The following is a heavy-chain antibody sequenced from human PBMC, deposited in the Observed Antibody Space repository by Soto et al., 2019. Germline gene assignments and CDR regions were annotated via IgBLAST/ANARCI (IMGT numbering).Heavy chain of an antibody. CDR1: GVSLNNAYYS. D-gene: IGHD3-10*01. Sequence: SETLSLTCAVSGVSLNNAYYSWRWIRPPPGRGLEWIGYIYQSGSTTYNPSLKSRLTISLDRSKNEVSLKPTSVTAADTAVYYCTSDYTLRSYRFDYWGQGTLVTVSS. V-gene: IGHV4-30-2*01. J-gene: IGHJ4*02. CDR2: IYQSGST. CDR3: TSDYTLRSYRFDY.